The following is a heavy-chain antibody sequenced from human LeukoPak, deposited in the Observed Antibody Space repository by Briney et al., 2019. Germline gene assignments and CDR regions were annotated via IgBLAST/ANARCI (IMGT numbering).Heavy chain of an antibody. D-gene: IGHD3-22*01. V-gene: IGHV3-23*01. Sequence: PGGSLRLSCAASGFTFSSFGMSWVRQAPGKGLEWVSSISGSGGRTYYTDSVKGRFTISRDNSKNTLYLQMNSLRAEDTAVYYCAKPIRGYYDSSGPGCFQHWGQGTLVTVSS. CDR3: AKPIRGYYDSSGPGCFQH. CDR1: GFTFSSFG. J-gene: IGHJ1*01. CDR2: ISGSGGRT.